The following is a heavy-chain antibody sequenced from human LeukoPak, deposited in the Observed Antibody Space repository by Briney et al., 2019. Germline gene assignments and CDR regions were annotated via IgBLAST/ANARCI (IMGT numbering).Heavy chain of an antibody. CDR1: GGTFSSYA. CDR3: AVSLLGLYYFDY. D-gene: IGHD3/OR15-3a*01. V-gene: IGHV1-69*04. Sequence: GASVKVSCKASGGTFSSYAISWERQAPGQGLEWMGRIIPIFGIANYAQKFQGRVTITADKSTSTAYMELSSLRSEDTAVYYCAVSLLGLYYFDYWGQGTLVTVSS. J-gene: IGHJ4*02. CDR2: IIPIFGIA.